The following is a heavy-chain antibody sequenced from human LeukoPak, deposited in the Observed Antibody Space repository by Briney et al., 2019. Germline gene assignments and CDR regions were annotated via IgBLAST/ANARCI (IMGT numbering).Heavy chain of an antibody. CDR2: INHSGST. J-gene: IGHJ4*02. CDR3: ARGRSYDFWSGYLPYFDY. V-gene: IGHV4-34*01. Sequence: PSGTLSLTCAVYGGSFSGYYWSWIRQPPGKGLEWIGEINHSGSTNYNPSLKSRVTISVDTSKNQFSLKLSSVTAADTAVYYCARGRSYDFWSGYLPYFDYWGQGTLVTVSS. D-gene: IGHD3-3*01. CDR1: GGSFSGYY.